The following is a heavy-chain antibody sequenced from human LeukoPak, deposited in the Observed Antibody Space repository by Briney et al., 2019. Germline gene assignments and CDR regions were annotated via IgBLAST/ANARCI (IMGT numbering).Heavy chain of an antibody. D-gene: IGHD3-10*01. CDR1: GGSVSSDSYY. V-gene: IGHV4-61*01. CDR3: ARDGGMLRGLIDS. Sequence: SETLSLTCTVSGGSVSSDSYYWSWIRQPPGKGLEWIGYIYHSGSTNYIPSLKGRVTISVDTSKNQFFLKLSSVTAADTAVYYCARDGGMLRGLIDSWGQGTLVTVSS. J-gene: IGHJ4*02. CDR2: IYHSGST.